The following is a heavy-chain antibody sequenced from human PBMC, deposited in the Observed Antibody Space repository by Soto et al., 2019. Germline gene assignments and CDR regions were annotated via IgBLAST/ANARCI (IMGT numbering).Heavy chain of an antibody. CDR2: IIPIFGTA. J-gene: IGHJ5*02. V-gene: IGHV1-69*13. CDR3: ARDPFGRAPGVWFDP. D-gene: IGHD3-16*01. CDR1: GGTFSSYA. Sequence: ASVKVSCKASGGTFSSYAISWARQAPGQGLEWMGGIIPIFGTANYAQKFQGRVTITADESTSTAYMELSSLRSEDTAVYYCARDPFGRAPGVWFDPWGQGTLVTVSS.